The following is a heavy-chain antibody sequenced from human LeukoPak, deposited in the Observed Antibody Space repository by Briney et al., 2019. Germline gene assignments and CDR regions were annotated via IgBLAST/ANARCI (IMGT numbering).Heavy chain of an antibody. V-gene: IGHV3-48*01. D-gene: IGHD6-13*01. Sequence: GSLRLSCAASGFTFTTYTMNWVRQAPGKGLEWVSYISSSSTAIYYADSVKGRFTISRDNAKNSLSLQMNSLRAEDTAVYYCARDAVGSSWYGGFDYWGQGTLVTVSS. J-gene: IGHJ4*02. CDR2: ISSSSTAI. CDR1: GFTFTTYT. CDR3: ARDAVGSSWYGGFDY.